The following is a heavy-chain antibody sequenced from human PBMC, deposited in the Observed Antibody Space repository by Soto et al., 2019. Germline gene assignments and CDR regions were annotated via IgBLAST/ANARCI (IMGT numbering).Heavy chain of an antibody. CDR1: GFTFSSYW. V-gene: IGHV3-7*01. CDR2: IKQDGSEK. D-gene: IGHD2-2*02. J-gene: IGHJ6*03. CDR3: ARDEESVVVPAAIRKYYYYYYMDV. Sequence: GGSLRLSCAASGFTFSSYWMSWVRQAPGKGLEWVANIKQDGSEKYYVDSVKGRFTISRDNAKNSLYLQMNSLRAEDTAVYYCARDEESVVVPAAIRKYYYYYYMDVWGKGTTVTVSS.